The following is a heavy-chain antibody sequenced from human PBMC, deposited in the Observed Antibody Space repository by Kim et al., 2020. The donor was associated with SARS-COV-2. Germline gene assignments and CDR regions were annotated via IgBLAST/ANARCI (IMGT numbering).Heavy chain of an antibody. J-gene: IGHJ5*02. V-gene: IGHV3-74*01. Sequence: RSTSYADSVKGRFTISRDYAKNTLHLQMNSLRVEDTAVYYCVRDEGWRFDPWGQGTLVTVSS. CDR3: VRDEGWRFDP. CDR2: RST. D-gene: IGHD2-15*01.